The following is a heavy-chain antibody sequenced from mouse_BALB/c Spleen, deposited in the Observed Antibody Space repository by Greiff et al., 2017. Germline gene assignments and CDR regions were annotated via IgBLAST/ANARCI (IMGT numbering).Heavy chain of an antibody. CDR3: ASHDYDGYYAMDY. V-gene: IGHV5-4*02. CDR2: ISDGGSYT. J-gene: IGHJ4*01. CDR1: GFTFSDYY. D-gene: IGHD2-4*01. Sequence: EVKLMESGGGLVKPGGSLKLSCAASGFTFSDYYMYWVRQTPEKRLEWVATISDGGSYTYYPDSVKGRFTISRDNAKNNLYLQMSSLKSEDTAMYYCASHDYDGYYAMDYWGQGTSVTVSS.